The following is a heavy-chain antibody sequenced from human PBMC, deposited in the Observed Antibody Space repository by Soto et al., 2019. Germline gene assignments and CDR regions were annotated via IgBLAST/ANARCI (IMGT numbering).Heavy chain of an antibody. CDR3: ANGPYSVWYRPPYFQH. V-gene: IGHV3-9*01. D-gene: IGHD6-19*01. J-gene: IGHJ1*01. Sequence: GGSLRLSCAASGFTFDDYAMHWVRQAPGKGLEWVSGISWNSGSICYADSVKGRFTISRDNAKNSLYMQMNSLRAEDTALYYCANGPYSVWYRPPYFQHWGQGTLVTVSS. CDR1: GFTFDDYA. CDR2: ISWNSGSI.